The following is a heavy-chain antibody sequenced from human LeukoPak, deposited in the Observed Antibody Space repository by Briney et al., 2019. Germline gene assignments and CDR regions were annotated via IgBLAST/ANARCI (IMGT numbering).Heavy chain of an antibody. Sequence: GGSLRLSCAASGFTFGVYHMIWIRQAPGKGLEWVSYITTDSSFTKIADSVKGRFAISRDNAKNSLYLQMNSLRAEDTAVYYCARDLAADKRAMDVWGQGTTVTVSS. CDR2: ITTDSSFT. D-gene: IGHD6-13*01. V-gene: IGHV3-11*05. CDR3: ARDLAADKRAMDV. CDR1: GFTFGVYH. J-gene: IGHJ6*02.